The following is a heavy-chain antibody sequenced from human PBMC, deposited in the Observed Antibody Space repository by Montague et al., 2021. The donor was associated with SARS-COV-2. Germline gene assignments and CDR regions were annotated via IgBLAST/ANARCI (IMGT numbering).Heavy chain of an antibody. CDR1: GGSNSRYY. J-gene: IGHJ6*02. CDR2: VSDSGS. D-gene: IGHD3-9*01. Sequence: SETLYLTCTVSGGSNSRYYWSWIRQPPGKGLEWIAYVSDSGSDXXPSLXXXVSISVDTSKKLLSLSLSSVTAADTAIYYCARHRKDYDILTGYSTSFYYDMDVWGQGTTVTVSS. CDR3: ARHRKDYDILTGYSTSFYYDMDV. V-gene: IGHV4-59*08.